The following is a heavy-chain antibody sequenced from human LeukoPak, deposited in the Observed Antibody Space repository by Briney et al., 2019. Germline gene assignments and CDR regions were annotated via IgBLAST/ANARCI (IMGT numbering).Heavy chain of an antibody. V-gene: IGHV3-23*01. CDR2: ISGSGGST. Sequence: GRSLRLSCAASGFTFSSYAMSWVRQAPGKGLEWVSAISGSGGSTYYADSVKGRFTISRDNSKNTLYLQMNGLRAEDTAVYYCAKEVRDSNVLRFLEWLFPLDYWGQGTLVTVSS. CDR1: GFTFSSYA. CDR3: AKEVRDSNVLRFLEWLFPLDY. D-gene: IGHD3-3*01. J-gene: IGHJ4*02.